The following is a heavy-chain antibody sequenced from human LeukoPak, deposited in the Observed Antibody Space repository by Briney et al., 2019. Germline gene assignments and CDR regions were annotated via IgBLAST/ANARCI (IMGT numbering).Heavy chain of an antibody. J-gene: IGHJ4*02. CDR2: ISAYNGNT. Sequence: GASVKVSCKASGYTFTSYDINWVRQATGQGLEWMGWISAYNGNTNYAQKLQGRVTMTTDTSTSTAYMELRSLRSDDTAVYYCARVDDYYGSGSYGYFDYWGQGTLVTVSS. V-gene: IGHV1-18*01. CDR3: ARVDDYYGSGSYGYFDY. D-gene: IGHD3-10*01. CDR1: GYTFTSYD.